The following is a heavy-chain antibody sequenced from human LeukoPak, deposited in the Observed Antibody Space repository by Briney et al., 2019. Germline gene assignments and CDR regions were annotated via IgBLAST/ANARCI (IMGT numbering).Heavy chain of an antibody. CDR1: GFTFSSYG. J-gene: IGHJ4*02. Sequence: GRSLRLSCAASGFTFSSYGMHWVRQAPGKGLEWVAVIWYDGSNKYYADSVKGRFTISRDNSKNTLYLQMNSLRDEDTAVYYCAKEVGRDGNSLYYFDYWGQGTLVTVSS. CDR2: IWYDGSNK. CDR3: AKEVGRDGNSLYYFDY. V-gene: IGHV3-33*06. D-gene: IGHD5-24*01.